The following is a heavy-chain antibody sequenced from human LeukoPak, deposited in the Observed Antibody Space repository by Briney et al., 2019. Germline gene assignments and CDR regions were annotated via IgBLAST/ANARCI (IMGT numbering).Heavy chain of an antibody. V-gene: IGHV4-39*07. CDR2: IYYSGST. J-gene: IGHJ3*02. D-gene: IGHD1-14*01. CDR3: ARVGDGAHHAEMNHDAFDI. Sequence: PSETLSLTCTVSGGSISSSSYYWGWIRQPPGKGLEWIVSIYYSGSTYYNPSLKSRVTISVDTSKNQFSLKLSSVTAADTAVYYCARVGDGAHHAEMNHDAFDIWGQGTMVTVSS. CDR1: GGSISSSSYY.